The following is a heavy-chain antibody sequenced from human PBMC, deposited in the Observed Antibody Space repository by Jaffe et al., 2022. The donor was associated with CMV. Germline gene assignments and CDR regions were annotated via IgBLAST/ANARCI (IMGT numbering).Heavy chain of an antibody. V-gene: IGHV4-39*01. CDR1: GGSISSSSYY. CDR3: ARRFRGNWGYGAFDI. D-gene: IGHD7-27*01. Sequence: QLQLQESGPGLVKPSETLSLTCTVSGGSISSSSYYWGWIRQPPGKGLEWIGSIYYSGSTYYNPSLKSRVTISVDTSKNQFSLKLSSVTAADTAVYYCARRFRGNWGYGAFDIWGQGTMVTVSS. CDR2: IYYSGST. J-gene: IGHJ3*02.